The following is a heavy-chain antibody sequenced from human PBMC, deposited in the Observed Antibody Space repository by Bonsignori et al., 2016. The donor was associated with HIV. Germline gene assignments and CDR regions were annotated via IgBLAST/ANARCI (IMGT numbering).Heavy chain of an antibody. CDR1: GDSFKTYV. V-gene: IGHV1-69*12. CDR3: TREVIHCSGGSCYSVNWFDP. J-gene: IGHJ5*02. CDR2: ILPSYGRT. D-gene: IGHD2-15*01. Sequence: QVQLLQSGAEVKKPGSSVRVSCKASGDSFKTYVLTWVRQAPGHGLEWMGGILPSYGRTNYAQRFQGRVTITADESTNTVYMELSRLRSEDTAVYYCTREVIHCSGGSCYSVNWFDPWGQGTLV.